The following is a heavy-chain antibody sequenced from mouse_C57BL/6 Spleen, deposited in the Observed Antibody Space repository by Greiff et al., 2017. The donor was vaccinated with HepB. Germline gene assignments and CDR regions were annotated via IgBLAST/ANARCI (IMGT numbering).Heavy chain of an antibody. V-gene: IGHV1-15*01. J-gene: IGHJ2*01. CDR3: TRMVLDY. Sequence: QVQLQQSGAELVRPGASVTLSCKASGYTFTDYEMHWVKQTPVHGLEWIGAMDPETGGTAYNQKFKGKAILTADKSSSTAYMELRSLTSEDSAVYYCTRMVLDYWGQGTTLTVSS. CDR2: MDPETGGT. D-gene: IGHD1-1*02. CDR1: GYTFTDYE.